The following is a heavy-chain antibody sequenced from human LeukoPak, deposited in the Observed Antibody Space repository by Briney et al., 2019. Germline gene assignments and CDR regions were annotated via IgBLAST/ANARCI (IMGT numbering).Heavy chain of an antibody. CDR1: GLTFSSYG. Sequence: PGGSLRLSCAATGLTFSSYGMNWVRQAPGKGLEWVSSISGSGDRPYHADSVRGRFTVSRDNSKITLYLQMKSLRAEDTAVYYCAKVTGSGSYLADAFDIWGHGTVVSVSS. D-gene: IGHD3-10*01. CDR3: AKVTGSGSYLADAFDI. V-gene: IGHV3-23*01. J-gene: IGHJ3*02. CDR2: ISGSGDRP.